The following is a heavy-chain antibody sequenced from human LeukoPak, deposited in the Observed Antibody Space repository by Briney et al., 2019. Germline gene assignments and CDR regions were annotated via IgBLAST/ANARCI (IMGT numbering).Heavy chain of an antibody. D-gene: IGHD4-11*01. J-gene: IGHJ4*02. Sequence: SETLSLTCTVSGGSISSYYWSWIRQPPGKGLEWIGSIYSSGSTNYNPSLKSRATISVDTSKNQFSLRGSSVTAAYTAVYYCARDDRSNYRFDFWGQGSLVTVSS. CDR3: ARDDRSNYRFDF. V-gene: IGHV4-59*01. CDR2: IYSSGST. CDR1: GGSISSYY.